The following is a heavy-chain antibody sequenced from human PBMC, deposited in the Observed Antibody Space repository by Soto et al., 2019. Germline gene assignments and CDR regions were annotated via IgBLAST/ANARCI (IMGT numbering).Heavy chain of an antibody. V-gene: IGHV4-61*01. D-gene: IGHD3-16*01. J-gene: IGHJ6*02. Sequence: SETLSLTCTVSGGSVASGNYHWVWIRQPPGKGLEWIGYIFFTGITNSNPSLESRVTISVDTSKNQFSLELRSVTAADTAVYYCAREGWGTGMDVWGQRTTVTVSS. CDR3: AREGWGTGMDV. CDR1: GGSVASGNYH. CDR2: IFFTGIT.